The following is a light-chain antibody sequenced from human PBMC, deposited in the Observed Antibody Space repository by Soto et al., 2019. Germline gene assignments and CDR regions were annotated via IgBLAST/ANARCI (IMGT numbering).Light chain of an antibody. CDR1: SSYVGGYNY. J-gene: IGLJ1*01. Sequence: SALTQPASVSGSPGQSITISCTGTSSYVGGYNYVSWYQQHPGKAPKLMIYDVSNRPSGVSNRFSGSKSGNTASLTISGLQAEDEADYYCSSYTSSSNPYVFGTGTEVTVL. CDR2: DVS. CDR3: SSYTSSSNPYV. V-gene: IGLV2-14*01.